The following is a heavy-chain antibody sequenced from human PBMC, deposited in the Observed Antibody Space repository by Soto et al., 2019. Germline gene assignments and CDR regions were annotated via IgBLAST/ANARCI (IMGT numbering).Heavy chain of an antibody. D-gene: IGHD3-22*01. J-gene: IGHJ3*02. CDR2: IYYSGST. V-gene: IGHV4-59*12. CDR1: GGSIPSYY. CDR3: ARATQYYFDTSGYQTGPHFAFDI. Sequence: SETLSLSCTFYGGSIPSYYWSWIRKPPGSGLEWIRYIYYSGSTNYNPSLKSRITISVDTSKNQFSLKLSSVTAADTAVYYCARATQYYFDTSGYQTGPHFAFDIWGQGTMVT.